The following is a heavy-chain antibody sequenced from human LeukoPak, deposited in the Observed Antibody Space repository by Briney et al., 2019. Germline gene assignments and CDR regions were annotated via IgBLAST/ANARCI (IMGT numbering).Heavy chain of an antibody. CDR2: VYISGST. J-gene: IGHJ4*02. Sequence: SETLSLTCTVSGGSISSYSWSWIRQPAGKGLEWIGRVYISGSTNYNPSLKRRVTISVDTSKNQFSLKLSSVTAADTAVYYCARSRDGYNSVDYWGQGTLVIVSS. V-gene: IGHV4-4*07. D-gene: IGHD5-24*01. CDR3: ARSRDGYNSVDY. CDR1: GGSISSYS.